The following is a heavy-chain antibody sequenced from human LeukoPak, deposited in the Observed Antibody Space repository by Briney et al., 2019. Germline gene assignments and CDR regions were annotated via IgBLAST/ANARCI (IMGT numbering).Heavy chain of an antibody. J-gene: IGHJ5*02. CDR3: ARGLAIWFGESAYNWFDP. D-gene: IGHD3-10*01. V-gene: IGHV4-59*01. Sequence: SETLSLTCTVSGGSISSYYWSWIRQSPGKGLEWIGYIYYSGSTNYNPSLKSRVTISVDTSKNQFSLKLSSVTAADTAVYYCARGLAIWFGESAYNWFDPWAREPWSPSPQ. CDR1: GGSISSYY. CDR2: IYYSGST.